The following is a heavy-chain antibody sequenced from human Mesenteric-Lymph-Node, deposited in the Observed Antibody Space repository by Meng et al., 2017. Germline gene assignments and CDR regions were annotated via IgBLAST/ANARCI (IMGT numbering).Heavy chain of an antibody. CDR2: INSDGSST. D-gene: IGHD6-13*01. J-gene: IGHJ4*02. V-gene: IGHV3-74*01. Sequence: GGSLRLSCAASGFTFSSYWMHWVRQAPGKGLVWVSRINSDGSSTSYADSVKGRFTISRDNAKNTLYLQMNSLRAEDTAVYYCARGDTSSWNNFDYWGQGTLVTVSS. CDR1: GFTFSSYW. CDR3: ARGDTSSWNNFDY.